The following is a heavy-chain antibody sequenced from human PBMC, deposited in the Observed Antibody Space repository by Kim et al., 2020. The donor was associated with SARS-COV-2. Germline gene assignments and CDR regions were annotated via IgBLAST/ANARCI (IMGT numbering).Heavy chain of an antibody. V-gene: IGHV3-74*01. D-gene: IGHD1-1*01. J-gene: IGHJ5*02. CDR3: ARGKGTHGWFEP. CDR1: GLTISSFW. Sequence: GGSLRLSCAASGLTISSFWMHWVRQAPGEGLVWVSRLSTDGSSTNYADSVKGRFTISRDSAKNTLFLQMNSLRTEDTAVYYCARGKGTHGWFEPWGQGT. CDR2: LSTDGSST.